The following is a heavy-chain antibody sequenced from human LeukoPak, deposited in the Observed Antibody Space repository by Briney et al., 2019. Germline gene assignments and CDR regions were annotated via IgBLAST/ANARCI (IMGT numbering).Heavy chain of an antibody. D-gene: IGHD6-19*01. CDR1: RWAFNYYSKYT. Sequence: ASVNVSCKASRWAFNYYSKYTMHWVRPAPGHRLEWMGLINAGFGDIRYSQKFQGRVTFTADTSANTVYMELNSLLSEDTAVYYCARDSDTSDWAWVYWGQGTLVTVSS. J-gene: IGHJ4*02. CDR3: ARDSDTSDWAWVY. CDR2: INAGFGDI. V-gene: IGHV1-3*01.